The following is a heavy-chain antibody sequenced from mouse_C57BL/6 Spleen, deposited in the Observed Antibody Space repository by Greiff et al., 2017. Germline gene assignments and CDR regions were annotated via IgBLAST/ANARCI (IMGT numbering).Heavy chain of an antibody. V-gene: IGHV1-53*01. CDR1: GYTFTSYW. CDR2: INPSNGGT. J-gene: IGHJ4*01. CDR3: ARGEDYYGSSMYYAMDY. Sequence: QVQLQQPGTELVKPGASGYTFTSYWMHWVKQRPGQGLEWIGNINPSNGGTNYNEKFKSKGTLTVDKSSSTAYMQLSSLTSEDSAVYYCARGEDYYGSSMYYAMDYWGQGTSVTVSS. D-gene: IGHD1-1*01.